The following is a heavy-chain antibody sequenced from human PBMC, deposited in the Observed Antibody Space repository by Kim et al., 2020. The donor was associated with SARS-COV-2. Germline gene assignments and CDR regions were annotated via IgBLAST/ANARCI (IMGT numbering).Heavy chain of an antibody. Sequence: SETLSLTCAVYGGSFSGYYWSWIRQPPGKGLEWIGEINHSGSTNYNPSLKSRVTISVDTSKNQFSLKLSSVTAADTAVYYCARGRKEWLLYYGMDVWGQGTTVTVSS. J-gene: IGHJ6*02. CDR2: INHSGST. V-gene: IGHV4-34*01. D-gene: IGHD3-3*01. CDR3: ARGRKEWLLYYGMDV. CDR1: GGSFSGYY.